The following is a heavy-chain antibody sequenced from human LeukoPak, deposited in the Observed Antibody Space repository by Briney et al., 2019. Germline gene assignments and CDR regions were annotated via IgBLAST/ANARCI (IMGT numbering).Heavy chain of an antibody. Sequence: SETLSLTCTVSGGSISSYYWSWIRQPPGKGLEWIGYIYYSGSTNYNPSLKSRVTISVGTSKNQFSLELSSVTAADKAVYYCARDKGYGYGSPINYFDYWGQGTLVTVSS. V-gene: IGHV4-59*01. CDR2: IYYSGST. CDR3: ARDKGYGYGSPINYFDY. D-gene: IGHD5-18*01. CDR1: GGSISSYY. J-gene: IGHJ4*02.